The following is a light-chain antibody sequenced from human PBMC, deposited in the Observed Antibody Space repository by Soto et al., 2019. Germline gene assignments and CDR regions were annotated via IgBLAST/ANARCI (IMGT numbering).Light chain of an antibody. V-gene: IGLV2-8*01. Sequence: QSALTQPPSASGSPGQSVTISCAGTSSDIGLYNYVSWYQHHPGKAPKLIIYEVSKRPSGVSDRFSGSKSGNTASLTVSGLQAEDEADYYCSSYAGDINLDVFVGGTKSTVL. J-gene: IGLJ3*02. CDR2: EVS. CDR1: SSDIGLYNY. CDR3: SSYAGDINLDV.